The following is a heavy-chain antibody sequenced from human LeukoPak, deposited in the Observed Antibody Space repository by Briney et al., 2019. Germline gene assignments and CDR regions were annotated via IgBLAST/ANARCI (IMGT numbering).Heavy chain of an antibody. CDR3: AKDLVRGGY. J-gene: IGHJ4*02. V-gene: IGHV3-23*01. Sequence: PGGSLRLSCAASGFTFSNYVMSWVRQAPGKGLEWVSGISESGGSTYYADSVKGRFTITRDNSKNTLYLQMNSLRAEDTAVYHCAKDLVRGGYWGQGTLVTVSS. D-gene: IGHD2-15*01. CDR1: GFTFSNYV. CDR2: ISESGGST.